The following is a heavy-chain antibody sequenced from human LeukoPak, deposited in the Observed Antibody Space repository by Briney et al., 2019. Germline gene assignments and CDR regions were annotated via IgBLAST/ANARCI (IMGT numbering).Heavy chain of an antibody. CDR3: AKEQWPPSY. CDR1: GGSFSGYY. V-gene: IGHV4-34*01. D-gene: IGHD6-19*01. CDR2: INHSGST. Sequence: PSETLSLTCAVYGGSFSGYYWSWIRQPPGKGLEWIGEINHSGSTNYNPSLKSRVTISVDTSKNQFSLHMSSVTAADTAVYYCAKEQWPPSYWGQGTLVTVSS. J-gene: IGHJ4*02.